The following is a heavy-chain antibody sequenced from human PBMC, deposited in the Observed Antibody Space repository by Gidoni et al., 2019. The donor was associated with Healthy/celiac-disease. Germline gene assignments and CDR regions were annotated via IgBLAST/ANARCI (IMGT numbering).Heavy chain of an antibody. D-gene: IGHD2-2*01. CDR2: ITHSGST. CDR1: GGSFSGYY. CDR3: ARGVVVPAAPRGGYYGMDV. V-gene: IGHV4-34*01. J-gene: IGHJ6*04. Sequence: QVQLQQWGAGLLKPSETLSLTCAVYGGSFSGYYWSWIRQPPGKGLEWIGEITHSGSTNYNPSLKSRVTISVDTSKNQFSLKLSSVTAADTAVYYCARGVVVPAAPRGGYYGMDVWGKGTTVTVSS.